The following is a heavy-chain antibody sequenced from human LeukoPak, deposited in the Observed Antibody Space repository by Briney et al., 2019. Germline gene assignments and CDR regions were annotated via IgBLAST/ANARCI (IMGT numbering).Heavy chain of an antibody. J-gene: IGHJ1*01. CDR1: GFTFSSFA. D-gene: IGHD2-15*01. V-gene: IGHV3-23*01. CDR3: AKRQGPCSGGSCYYQY. Sequence: GGSLRLSCAASGFTFSSFAMSWVRQAPGKGLEWVSAISGSGGSTYYADSVKGRFTISRDNSKNTLYLQMNSLRAEDTAVYYCAKRQGPCSGGSCYYQYWGQGTLVTVSS. CDR2: ISGSGGST.